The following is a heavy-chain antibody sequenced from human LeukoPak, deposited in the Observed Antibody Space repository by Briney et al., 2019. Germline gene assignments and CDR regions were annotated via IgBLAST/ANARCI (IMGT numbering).Heavy chain of an antibody. CDR2: ISGSGGNT. V-gene: IGHV3-23*01. CDR3: AQVDGSSWPPTSNYFDY. J-gene: IGHJ4*02. Sequence: GGSLRLSCAASGFTFSTYAMSWVRLAPGKGLEWVSTISGSGGNTYYADSVNGRFTISRDNSKNTLYLQTNSLRAEDTAVYYCAQVDGSSWPPTSNYFDYWGQGTLVTVSS. D-gene: IGHD6-13*01. CDR1: GFTFSTYA.